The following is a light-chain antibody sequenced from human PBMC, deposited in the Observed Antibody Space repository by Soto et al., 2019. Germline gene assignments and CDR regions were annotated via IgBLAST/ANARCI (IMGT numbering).Light chain of an antibody. CDR1: QSVSSSF. J-gene: IGKJ1*01. V-gene: IGKV3-20*01. CDR3: QQYGSSPRT. CDR2: GAS. Sequence: EIVLTQSPGTLSLSPGERATLSCRASQSVSSSFLVWYQQKPGQAPRLLIYGASIRATGTPDRFSGSGSGTDFTLTISRLEPEDFAVYYCQQYGSSPRTFGQGTKVEIK.